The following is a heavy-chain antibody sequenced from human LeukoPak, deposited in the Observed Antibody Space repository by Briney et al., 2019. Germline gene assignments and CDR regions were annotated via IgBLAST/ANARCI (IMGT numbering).Heavy chain of an antibody. CDR3: AKDGPWNSGSPSFDY. D-gene: IGHD1-26*01. CDR2: IGSGT. J-gene: IGHJ4*02. V-gene: IGHV3-23*01. CDR1: GFTFSSYA. Sequence: GGSLRLSCGASGFTFSSYAMSWVRQAPGKGLEWVSAIGSGTYYADSVKGRFTISRDNSKNTLYLQMNSLRAEDTAVYYCAKDGPWNSGSPSFDYWGQGTLVTVSS.